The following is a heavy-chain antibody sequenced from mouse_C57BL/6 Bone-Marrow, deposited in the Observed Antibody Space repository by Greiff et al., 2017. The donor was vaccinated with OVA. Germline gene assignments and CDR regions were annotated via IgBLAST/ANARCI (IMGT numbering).Heavy chain of an antibody. J-gene: IGHJ4*01. V-gene: IGHV1-5*01. Sequence: EVQLQQSGTVLARPGASVKMSCKTSGYTFTSYWMHWVKQRPGPGLEWIGAIYPGNSDTRYNQKFKGKAKLPAVTSAITPYMELSSLTDEDSAVYYCTKFTRAMDYWGQGTSVTVSS. CDR3: TKFTRAMDY. CDR1: GYTFTSYW. CDR2: IYPGNSDT.